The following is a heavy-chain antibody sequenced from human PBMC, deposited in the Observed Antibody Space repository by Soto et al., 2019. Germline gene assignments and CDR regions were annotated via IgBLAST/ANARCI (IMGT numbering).Heavy chain of an antibody. CDR3: ASGVLLWFGELAVDI. Sequence: QVQLQESGPGLVKPSGTLSLTCAVSGCSISSSNWWSWVRQPPGKGLEWIGEIYHSGSTNYNPALKSRVTITVDKSKNQFSLKLSSVTAADTAVYYCASGVLLWFGELAVDICGQGTMVTVSS. J-gene: IGHJ3*02. CDR2: IYHSGST. D-gene: IGHD3-10*01. V-gene: IGHV4-4*02. CDR1: GCSISSSNW.